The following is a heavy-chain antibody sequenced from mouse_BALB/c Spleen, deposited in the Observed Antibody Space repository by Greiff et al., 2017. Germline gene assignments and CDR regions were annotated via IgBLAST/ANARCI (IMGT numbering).Heavy chain of an antibody. Sequence: DVQLVESGGDLVKPGGSLKLSCTASGFTFSTYGMSWVRQTPDKRLEWVATISSGGSYTYYPDSVKGRFTISRDNAKNTLYLQMSSLKSEDTAMYYCARTRLDYWGQGTTLTVSS. CDR1: GFTFSTYG. D-gene: IGHD3-3*01. CDR3: ARTRLDY. V-gene: IGHV5-6*01. J-gene: IGHJ2*01. CDR2: ISSGGSYT.